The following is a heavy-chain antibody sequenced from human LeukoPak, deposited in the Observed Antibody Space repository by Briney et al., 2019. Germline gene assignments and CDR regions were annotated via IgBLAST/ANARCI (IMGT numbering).Heavy chain of an antibody. D-gene: IGHD6-19*01. V-gene: IGHV3-48*03. Sequence: PGGSLRLSCAASGFTFSRYEMKWVRQAPGKGLEWVSYISSAASTIYYADSVRGRFTISRDNSRNTLYLQMNNLRAEDTAVYFCANPVTQNSGWYVNGDYWGQGTLVTVSS. CDR1: GFTFSRYE. J-gene: IGHJ4*02. CDR3: ANPVTQNSGWYVNGDY. CDR2: ISSAASTI.